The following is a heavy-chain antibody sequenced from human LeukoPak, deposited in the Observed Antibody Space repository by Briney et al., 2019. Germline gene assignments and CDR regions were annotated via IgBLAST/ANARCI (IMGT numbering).Heavy chain of an antibody. V-gene: IGHV3-23*01. CDR1: GFTFSSYA. D-gene: IGHD2-21*02. Sequence: GGSLRLSCAASGFTFSSYAMSWVRQAPGKGLEWVSAISGSGGSTYYADSVKGRFTISRGNSKNTLYLQMNSLRAEDTAVYYCAKDLRYCGGDCYSPHDYYYGMDVWGQGTTVTVSS. J-gene: IGHJ6*02. CDR2: ISGSGGST. CDR3: AKDLRYCGGDCYSPHDYYYGMDV.